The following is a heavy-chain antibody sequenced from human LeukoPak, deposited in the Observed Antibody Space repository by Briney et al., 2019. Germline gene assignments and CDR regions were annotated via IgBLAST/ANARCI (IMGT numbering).Heavy chain of an antibody. V-gene: IGHV3-7*01. D-gene: IGHD3-22*01. CDR3: ARDRTGFGYSAFDI. J-gene: IGHJ3*02. CDR2: IKQDGSES. CDR1: GFTFSSYW. Sequence: GGSLRLSCAASGFTFSSYWMSWVRQAPGKGLEWVAIIKQDGSESYCVDSVKGRFTISRDNAKNSLYLQMNSLRAEDTAVYYCARDRTGFGYSAFDIWGQGTMVTVSS.